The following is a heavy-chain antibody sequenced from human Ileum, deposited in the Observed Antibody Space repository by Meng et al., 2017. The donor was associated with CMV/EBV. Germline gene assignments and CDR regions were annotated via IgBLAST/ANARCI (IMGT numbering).Heavy chain of an antibody. V-gene: IGHV3-53*01. D-gene: IGHD3-10*01. CDR3: TRYGSGSHSFDY. CDR1: RFTVSSNY. CDR2: IYSGGST. Sequence: GESLKISCAASRFTVSSNYISWVRQAPGQGLEWVSVIYSGGSTYYADSVKGRFTISRDYSKNTLYLQMNSLRAEDTAVYYCTRYGSGSHSFDYWGQGTLVTVSS. J-gene: IGHJ4*02.